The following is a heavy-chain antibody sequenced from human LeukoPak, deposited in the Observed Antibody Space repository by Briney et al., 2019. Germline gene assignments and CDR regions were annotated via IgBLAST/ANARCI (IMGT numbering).Heavy chain of an antibody. CDR3: ARVPHNCTGGRCYSRWFDP. D-gene: IGHD2-15*01. V-gene: IGHV4-38-2*02. Sequence: PETLSLTCTVSGYSISRGYLWGWIRQPPGKGLEWIGSIYESGTTYYNPSLKSRVTISVDTSKNQFSLKLTSVTAADTAMYYCARVPHNCTGGRCYSRWFDPWGQGTLVTVSS. J-gene: IGHJ5*02. CDR1: GYSISRGYL. CDR2: IYESGTT.